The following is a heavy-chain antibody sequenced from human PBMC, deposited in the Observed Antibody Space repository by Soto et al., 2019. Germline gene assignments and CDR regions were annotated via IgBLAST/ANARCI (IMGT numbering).Heavy chain of an antibody. CDR3: ARSSGSYRPFDS. CDR2: MTGSGTTI. D-gene: IGHD3-22*01. CDR1: GFTFSSYE. J-gene: IGHJ4*02. Sequence: EVQLVESGGGLVQPGGSLRLSCAASGFTFSSYEMNWIRQAPGKGLEWVSHMTGSGTTIYYADSVKGRFTISRDNAKNSLDLQLNSLRAEDTALYDGARSSGSYRPFDSWGQGTLVSVSS. V-gene: IGHV3-48*03.